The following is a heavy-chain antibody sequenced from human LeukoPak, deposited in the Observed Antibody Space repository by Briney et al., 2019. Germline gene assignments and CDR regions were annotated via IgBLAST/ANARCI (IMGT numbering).Heavy chain of an antibody. D-gene: IGHD3-16*01. V-gene: IGHV2-5*01. CDR3: AHSLRYDYVWGRDAFDI. Sequence: SGPTLVNPTQALTLTCTFSGFSLSTSGVGVGWIRQPPGKALEWLALIYWNDDKRYSPSLKSRLTITKDTSKNQVVLTMTNMDPVDTATYYCAHSLRYDYVWGRDAFDIWGQGTMVTVSS. CDR1: GFSLSTSGVG. J-gene: IGHJ3*02. CDR2: IYWNDDK.